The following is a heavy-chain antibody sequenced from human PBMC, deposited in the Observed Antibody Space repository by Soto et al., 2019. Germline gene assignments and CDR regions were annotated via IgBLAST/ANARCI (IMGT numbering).Heavy chain of an antibody. Sequence: KPSETLSLTCTVSGGSISSGDYYWSWIRQPPGKGLEWIGYIYYSGSTYYNPSLKSRVTISVDTSKNQFSLKLSSVTAADTAVYYCARDPRMITFGGVIVPYFDYWGQGTLVTVSS. V-gene: IGHV4-30-4*01. D-gene: IGHD3-16*02. CDR2: IYYSGST. CDR1: GGSISSGDYY. CDR3: ARDPRMITFGGVIVPYFDY. J-gene: IGHJ4*02.